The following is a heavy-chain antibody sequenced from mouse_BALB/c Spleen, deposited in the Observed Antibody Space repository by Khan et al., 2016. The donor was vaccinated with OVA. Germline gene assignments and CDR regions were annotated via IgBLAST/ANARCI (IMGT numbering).Heavy chain of an antibody. CDR2: ISSGGNT. V-gene: IGHV5-6-5*01. J-gene: IGHJ3*01. Sequence: EVELVESGGGLVKPGGSLKLSCAASGFTFSNYAMSWVRQTPEKRLEWVASISSGGNTYYPDSVMGRFTIFSDNARNILYLQESSLMSEDTAMYYCARDYWFTYWGQGTLVTVSA. CDR3: ARDYWFTY. CDR1: GFTFSNYA.